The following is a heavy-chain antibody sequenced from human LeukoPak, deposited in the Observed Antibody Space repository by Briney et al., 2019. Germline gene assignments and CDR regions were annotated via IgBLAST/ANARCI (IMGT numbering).Heavy chain of an antibody. D-gene: IGHD1-26*01. J-gene: IGHJ3*02. Sequence: GGSLRLSCAASGFTFSSYWMHWVRQAPGKVLLRVSRINSDGSDTIYADSVKGRFTISRDNAKNTLYLQMNSLRAEDTAVYYCARGGSPPEALGDAFDIWGQGTMVTVSS. CDR2: INSDGSDT. CDR1: GFTFSSYW. V-gene: IGHV3-74*01. CDR3: ARGGSPPEALGDAFDI.